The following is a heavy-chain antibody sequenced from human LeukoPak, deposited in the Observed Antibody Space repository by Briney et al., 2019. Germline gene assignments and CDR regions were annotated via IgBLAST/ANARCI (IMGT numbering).Heavy chain of an antibody. J-gene: IGHJ6*02. CDR3: ATPRDCGGGSGYSQAIYYYYGMDV. CDR2: ISGSGGST. V-gene: IGHV3-23*01. CDR1: GFTFSSYA. Sequence: QPGGSLRLSCAASGFTFSSYAMSLVRQAPGERLEWVSAISGSGGSTYYADSGKGRFTISRDKSKNTLYLQINSLRAEATAVYSCATPRDCGGGSGYSQAIYYYYGMDVWGQGTTVTVSS. D-gene: IGHD2-15*01.